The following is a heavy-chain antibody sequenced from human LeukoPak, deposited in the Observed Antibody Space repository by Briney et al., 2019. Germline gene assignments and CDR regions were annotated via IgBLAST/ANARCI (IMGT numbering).Heavy chain of an antibody. Sequence: WESLRLSCAASGFTFSSYDLSWVRQAPGKGLEWVSAISGSGGSTYYADSVKGRFTISRDNTKNTLYLQMNSLRAEDTAVYYCAKEQQWQVPGYFQHWGQGTMVTVSS. CDR2: ISGSGGST. CDR3: AKEQQWQVPGYFQH. CDR1: GFTFSSYD. J-gene: IGHJ1*01. V-gene: IGHV3-23*01. D-gene: IGHD6-19*01.